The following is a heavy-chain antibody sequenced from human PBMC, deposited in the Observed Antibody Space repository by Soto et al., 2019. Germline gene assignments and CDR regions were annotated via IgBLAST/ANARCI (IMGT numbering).Heavy chain of an antibody. CDR1: GFTFDDYG. Sequence: GGSLRLSCAASGFTFDDYGMSWVRQAPGKGLEWVSGINWNGGSTGYADSVKGRFTISRDNAKNSLYLQMNSLRAEDTALYYCARDVDLLGYSYGLFDYWGQGTLVTVSS. CDR3: ARDVDLLGYSYGLFDY. D-gene: IGHD5-18*01. J-gene: IGHJ4*02. CDR2: INWNGGST. V-gene: IGHV3-20*04.